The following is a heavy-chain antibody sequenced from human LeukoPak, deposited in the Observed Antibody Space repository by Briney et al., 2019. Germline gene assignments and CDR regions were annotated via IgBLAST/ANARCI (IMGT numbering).Heavy chain of an antibody. Sequence: ASVKVSCKASGYTFTSYDINWVRQATGQGLEWMGWMNPNSGNTGYAQKFQGRVTMTRNTSISTAYMELGSLRSEDTAVYYCARSSMVRGVIITFARTGKAYWGQGTLVTVSS. CDR1: GYTFTSYD. CDR3: ARSSMVRGVIITFARTGKAY. V-gene: IGHV1-8*01. CDR2: MNPNSGNT. D-gene: IGHD3-10*01. J-gene: IGHJ4*02.